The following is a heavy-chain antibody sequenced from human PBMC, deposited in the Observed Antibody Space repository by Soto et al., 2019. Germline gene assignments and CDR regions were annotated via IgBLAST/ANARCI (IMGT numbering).Heavy chain of an antibody. V-gene: IGHV3-30*18. CDR1: GFTFSSYG. J-gene: IGHJ4*02. Sequence: GGSLRLSCAASGFTFSSYGMHWVRQAPGKGLEWVAVISYDGSNKYYADSVKGRFTISRDNSKNTLYLQMNSLRAEDTAVYYCAKDIRGYSYGEGYFDYWGQGTLVTVSS. CDR2: ISYDGSNK. D-gene: IGHD5-18*01. CDR3: AKDIRGYSYGEGYFDY.